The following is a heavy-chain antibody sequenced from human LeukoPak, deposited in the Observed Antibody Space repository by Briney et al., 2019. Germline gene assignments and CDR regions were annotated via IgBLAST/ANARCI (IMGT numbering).Heavy chain of an antibody. V-gene: IGHV4-59*01. Sequence: SETLSLTCTVSGGSISSYYWSWIRQPPGKGLEWIGYIYYSGSTNYNPSLKRRVTISVDTSKNQFSLKLSSVTAADTAVYYCARGPCRRDWFDPWGQGTLVTVSS. CDR3: ARGPCRRDWFDP. CDR1: GGSISSYY. J-gene: IGHJ5*02. CDR2: IYYSGST.